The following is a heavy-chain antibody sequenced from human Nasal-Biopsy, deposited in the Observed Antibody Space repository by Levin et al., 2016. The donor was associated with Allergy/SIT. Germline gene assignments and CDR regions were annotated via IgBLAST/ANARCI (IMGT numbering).Heavy chain of an antibody. CDR3: ARRASFDDHSMDV. D-gene: IGHD3-9*01. CDR2: MDENGAT. Sequence: SETLSLTCTVYGDSFSGYWSWIRQTPGKGLEWIGQMDENGATSYNPSLKSRVTIFRETSKKRLSLKMNSVAAADSAKYYCARRASFDDHSMDVWGQGTTVTVSS. V-gene: IGHV4-34*01. CDR1: GDSFSGY. J-gene: IGHJ6*02.